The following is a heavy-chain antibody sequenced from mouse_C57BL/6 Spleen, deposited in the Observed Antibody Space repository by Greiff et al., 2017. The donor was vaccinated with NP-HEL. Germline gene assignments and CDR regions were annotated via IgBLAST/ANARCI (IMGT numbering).Heavy chain of an antibody. CDR2: ISYSGST. D-gene: IGHD1-1*01. CDR1: GYSITSGYD. CDR3: ARHYYGSSEGYWYFDV. V-gene: IGHV3-1*01. J-gene: IGHJ1*03. Sequence: VQLQQSGPGMVKPSQSLSLTCTVTGYSITSGYDWHWIRHFPGNKLEWMGYISYSGSTNYNPSLKSRISITHDTSKNHFFLKLNSVTTEDTATYYCARHYYGSSEGYWYFDVWGTGTTVTVSS.